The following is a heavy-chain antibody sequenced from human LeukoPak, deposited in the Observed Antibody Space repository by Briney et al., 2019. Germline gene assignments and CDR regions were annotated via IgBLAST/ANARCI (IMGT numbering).Heavy chain of an antibody. D-gene: IGHD6-13*01. V-gene: IGHV3-30*02. CDR1: GFTFSSYG. CDR2: IHYDGTDK. J-gene: IGHJ3*02. CDR3: TRYRVAGGQQLVSDAFDI. Sequence: GGSLRLPCAASGFTFSSYGMHWVRQAPGKGLEWVAFIHYDGTDKYYADSVKGRFTISRDHSKNTLYLQMNSLRAEDTAVYYCTRYRVAGGQQLVSDAFDIWGQGTMVTVSS.